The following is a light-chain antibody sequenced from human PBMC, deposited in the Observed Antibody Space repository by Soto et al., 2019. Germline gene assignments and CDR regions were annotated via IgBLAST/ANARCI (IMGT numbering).Light chain of an antibody. CDR2: GAS. Sequence: IVLTQSPGTLSWSPGERATLSCRASQSVSSSYLAWYQQKPGQAPRLPIYGASSRATGIPDRFSGSGSGKDFTLTISILEPEDFAVYYCRQYGSSPGTFGQGTKVDIK. J-gene: IGKJ1*01. CDR1: QSVSSSY. V-gene: IGKV3-20*01. CDR3: RQYGSSPGT.